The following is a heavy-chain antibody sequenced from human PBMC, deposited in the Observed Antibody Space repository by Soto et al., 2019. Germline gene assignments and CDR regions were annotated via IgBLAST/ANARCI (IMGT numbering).Heavy chain of an antibody. CDR2: IYGSAAKI. D-gene: IGHD3-16*01. J-gene: IGHJ4*01. V-gene: IGHV3-23*01. CDR1: GFAFDQYT. CDR3: AKDSAPDGLWDIDW. Sequence: EVQLLESGGDLVRPGGSLRLSCAGSGFAFDQYTINWVRQAPGRGLEWVSGIYGSAAKIFYADSVKGRFTISRDNSRNTVYLQMNSLRDDDSAVYYCAKDSAPDGLWDIDWWGKGTRVTVSS.